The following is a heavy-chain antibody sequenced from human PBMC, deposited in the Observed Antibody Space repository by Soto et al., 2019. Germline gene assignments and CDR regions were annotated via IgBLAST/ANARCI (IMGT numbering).Heavy chain of an antibody. CDR1: GYTFASYD. CDR3: VRAQRPDDAFDI. CDR2: MNPNSGNT. V-gene: IGHV1-8*01. Sequence: QVQLVQSGAEVKKPGASVKVSCKASGYTFASYDINWVRQATGQGLEWMGWMNPNSGNTGYAQKFQGRVTMTRNTSISTAYMELSSLRSEDTAVYYCVRAQRPDDAFDIWGQGTMVTVSS. D-gene: IGHD6-25*01. J-gene: IGHJ3*02.